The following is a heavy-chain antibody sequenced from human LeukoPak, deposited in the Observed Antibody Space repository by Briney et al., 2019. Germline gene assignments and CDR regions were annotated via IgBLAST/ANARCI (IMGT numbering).Heavy chain of an antibody. V-gene: IGHV3-30-3*01. CDR3: ARDPHDYGASDYDS. CDR1: AFTFDNFP. CDR2: ILKDGSNA. Sequence: GGSLRLSCTASAFTFDNFPMHWVRQAPGKGLDWVALILKDGSNAFYADSVKGRFTISRDNSGNTLFLQMNSLRAEDTAVYYCARDPHDYGASDYDSWGQGTLVTVSS. J-gene: IGHJ4*02. D-gene: IGHD4-17*01.